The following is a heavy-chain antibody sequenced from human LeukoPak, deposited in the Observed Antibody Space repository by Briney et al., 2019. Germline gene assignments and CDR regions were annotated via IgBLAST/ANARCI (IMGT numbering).Heavy chain of an antibody. CDR2: IHHSGST. CDR1: GGSISTDNW. D-gene: IGHD3-22*01. J-gene: IGHJ4*02. Sequence: PSETLSLTCAVSGGSISTDNWWTWVRQPPGKGLEWIGEIHHSGSTNYNPSLKSRVTISVDKSKNQFSLTLSSVTAADPAVYYCARRYYHDSKWGEGTLVTVSS. V-gene: IGHV4-4*02. CDR3: ARRYYHDSK.